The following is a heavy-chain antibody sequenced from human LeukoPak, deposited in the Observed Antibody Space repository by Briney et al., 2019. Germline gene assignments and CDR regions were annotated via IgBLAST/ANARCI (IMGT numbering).Heavy chain of an antibody. J-gene: IGHJ4*02. CDR3: ARGVPYYYDSSGYYRENFDY. D-gene: IGHD3-22*01. V-gene: IGHV4-34*01. CDR2: INHSGST. CDR1: GGSFSGYY. Sequence: SETLSLTCAVYGGSFSGYYWSWIRQPPGKGLEWIGEINHSGSTNYNPSLKSRVTISVDTSKNQFSLKLSSVTAADMAVYYCARGVPYYYDSSGYYRENFDYWGQGTLVTVSS.